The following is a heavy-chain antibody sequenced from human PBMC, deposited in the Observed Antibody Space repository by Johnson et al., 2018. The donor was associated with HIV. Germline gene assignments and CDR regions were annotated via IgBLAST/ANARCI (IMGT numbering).Heavy chain of an antibody. D-gene: IGHD3-22*01. J-gene: IGHJ3*02. V-gene: IGHV3-13*04. CDR3: ARGGYYYDSYDAFDI. CDR1: GFTFSNYD. Sequence: EVQLVESGGGLVQPGGSLRLSCAASGFTFSNYDMLWFRQATGKGLEWVSAIGTAGDTYYPGSVKGRFTISRDNSKNTLYLQMNSQRAEDTAVYYCARGGYYYDSYDAFDIWGQGTMVTVSS. CDR2: IGTAGDT.